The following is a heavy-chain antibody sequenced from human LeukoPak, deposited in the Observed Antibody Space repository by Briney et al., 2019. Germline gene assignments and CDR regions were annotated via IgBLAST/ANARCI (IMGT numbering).Heavy chain of an antibody. CDR3: AKVGSSGWYSDYYYGMDV. V-gene: IGHV3-30*18. CDR1: GFTFSSYA. Sequence: GGSLRLSCAASGFTFSSYAMHWVRQAPGKGLEWVAVISYDGSDKYYADSVKGRFTVSRDNSKNTLYLQMNSLRPEDTAVYYCAKVGSSGWYSDYYYGMDVWGQGTTVTVSS. J-gene: IGHJ6*02. CDR2: ISYDGSDK. D-gene: IGHD6-19*01.